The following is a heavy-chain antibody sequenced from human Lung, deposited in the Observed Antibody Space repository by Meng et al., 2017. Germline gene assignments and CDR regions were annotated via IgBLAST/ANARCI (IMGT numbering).Heavy chain of an antibody. Sequence: QLQLQESGPGLVKPSETLSLTCTVSGGSISSSSYHWGWIRQPPGKRLEWIGSIYYSGATYYNPSLKSRVTMSVDTSKNQFSLRLSSVTAADTAVFYCARRVHDGRHYHYFDYWGQGALVTVSS. V-gene: IGHV4-39*01. CDR3: ARRVHDGRHYHYFDY. CDR1: GGSISSSSYH. CDR2: IYYSGAT. D-gene: IGHD3-16*01. J-gene: IGHJ4*02.